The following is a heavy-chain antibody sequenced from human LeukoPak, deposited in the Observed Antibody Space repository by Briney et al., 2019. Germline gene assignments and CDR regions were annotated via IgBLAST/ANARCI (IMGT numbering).Heavy chain of an antibody. Sequence: PSGTLSLTCTVSGGSISSYYWSWIRQPAGKGLEWIGRIYTSGSTNYNPSLKSRVTMSVDTSKNQFSLKLSSVTAADTAVYYCARDSYSSSWRYYYYYYMDVWGKGTTVTVSS. CDR3: ARDSYSSSWRYYYYYYMDV. CDR1: GGSISSYY. V-gene: IGHV4-4*07. D-gene: IGHD6-13*01. J-gene: IGHJ6*03. CDR2: IYTSGST.